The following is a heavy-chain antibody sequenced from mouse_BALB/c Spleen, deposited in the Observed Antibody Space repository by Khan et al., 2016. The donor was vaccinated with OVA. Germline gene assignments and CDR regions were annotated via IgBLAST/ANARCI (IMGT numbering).Heavy chain of an antibody. D-gene: IGHD1-2*01. J-gene: IGHJ2*01. CDR3: TRNDGYDYFDY. V-gene: IGHV1S81*02. CDR1: GYTLTRYC. CDR2: LNPGNGGT. Sequence: VQLQQSGAELVKPGASVQLLCKASGYTLTRYCMYLVKQRPGQGLEWIGGLNPGNGGTHLTETHKNKATLTVAKSYTTVYLQLSSLTSEDSAVYYCTRNDGYDYFDYWGQGTTLTVSS.